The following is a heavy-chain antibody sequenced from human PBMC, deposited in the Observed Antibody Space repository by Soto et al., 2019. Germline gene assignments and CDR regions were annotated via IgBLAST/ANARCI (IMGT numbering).Heavy chain of an antibody. V-gene: IGHV5-51*01. CDR1: GYSFTSYW. D-gene: IGHD6-19*01. CDR2: IYPGDSDT. J-gene: IGHJ6*02. CDR3: ARHVPRSSGLYGMDV. Sequence: PGESLKISCKGSGYSFTSYWIGWVRQMPGKGLEWMRIIYPGDSDTRYSPSFQGQVTISADKSISTAYLQWSSLKASDTAMYYCARHVPRSSGLYGMDVWGQGTTVTVSS.